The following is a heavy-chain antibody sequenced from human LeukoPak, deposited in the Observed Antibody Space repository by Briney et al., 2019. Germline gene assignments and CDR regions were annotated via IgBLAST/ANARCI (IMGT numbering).Heavy chain of an antibody. CDR2: IYTRGST. Sequence: SETLSLTCTVSGGSINNYYWSWIRQPAGKGLEWIGRIYTRGSTNYNPSLKSRDTMSVDTSKNQFSLKLSSVTAADTAGYYCARGRYCSADICSGGDAFDIWGQGTMVSVSS. D-gene: IGHD2-15*01. CDR1: GGSINNYY. J-gene: IGHJ3*02. CDR3: ARGRYCSADICSGGDAFDI. V-gene: IGHV4-4*07.